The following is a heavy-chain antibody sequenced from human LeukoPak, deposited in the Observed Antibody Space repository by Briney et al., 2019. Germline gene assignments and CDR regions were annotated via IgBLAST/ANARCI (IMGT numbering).Heavy chain of an antibody. Sequence: GGSLRLSCAASGFTFSSYSMNWVRQAPGKGLEWVSSISSSSSYIYYADSVKGRFTISRDNAKNSLYLQMNSLRAEDTAVYYCSVVPAAIGDYYYYYMDVWGKGTTVTVSS. J-gene: IGHJ6*03. CDR1: GFTFSSYS. CDR3: SVVPAAIGDYYYYYMDV. CDR2: ISSSSSYI. D-gene: IGHD2-2*01. V-gene: IGHV3-21*01.